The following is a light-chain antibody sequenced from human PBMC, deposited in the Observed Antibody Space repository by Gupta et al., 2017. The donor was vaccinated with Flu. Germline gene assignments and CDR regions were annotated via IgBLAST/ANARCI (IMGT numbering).Light chain of an antibody. V-gene: IGLV2-11*01. J-gene: IGLJ1*01. CDR2: DVS. CDR1: SSDVGAYNY. Sequence: QSALIKPRSVSGSPGQSVTISCTGTSSDVGAYNYVSWYQQHPGKGPKLIIYDVSKWPSGVPDRFSGSKSGNTASLTSSGLHADDEADYYCCSYASSYSFYVFGTGTTVTVL. CDR3: CSYASSYSFYV.